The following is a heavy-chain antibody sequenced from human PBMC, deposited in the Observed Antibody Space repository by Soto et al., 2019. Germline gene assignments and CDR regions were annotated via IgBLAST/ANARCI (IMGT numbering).Heavy chain of an antibody. CDR2: ISYDGSNK. J-gene: IGHJ6*02. D-gene: IGHD3-9*01. Sequence: PGGSLRLSCAASGFTFSSYGMHWVRQAPGKGLEWVAVISYDGSNKYYADSVKGRFTISRDNSKNTLYLQMNSLRAKDTAVYYCAKDMAGRRPDIRVYGMDVWGQGTTVTVSS. V-gene: IGHV3-30*18. CDR1: GFTFSSYG. CDR3: AKDMAGRRPDIRVYGMDV.